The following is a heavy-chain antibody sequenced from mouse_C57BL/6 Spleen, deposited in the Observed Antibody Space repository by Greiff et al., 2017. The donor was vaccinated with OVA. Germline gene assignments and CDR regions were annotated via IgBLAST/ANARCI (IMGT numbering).Heavy chain of an antibody. CDR2: IYPGSGST. V-gene: IGHV1-55*01. CDR1: GYTFTSYW. CDR3: ARPPYGSSQSYYFDY. J-gene: IGHJ2*01. D-gene: IGHD1-1*01. Sequence: QVQLQQPGAELVKPGASVKMSCKASGYTFTSYWITWVKQRPGQGLEWIGDIYPGSGSTNYNEKFKGKATLTVDTSSSTAYMQLSSLTSEDSAVYYCARPPYGSSQSYYFDYWGQGTTLTVSS.